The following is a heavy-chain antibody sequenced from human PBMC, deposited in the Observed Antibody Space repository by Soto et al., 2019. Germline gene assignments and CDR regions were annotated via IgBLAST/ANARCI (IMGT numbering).Heavy chain of an antibody. CDR2: TYYRSKWYT. D-gene: IGHD2-2*01. CDR1: GDSVSNNGAA. CDR3: ARMANSTFDF. Sequence: QIQLQQSGPGLVKPSQTLSLTCAISGDSVSNNGAAWEWIRQSPTRGLEWLGRTYYRSKWYTEYTVSVKSRISISADKSKNQCSLQLSSVIPEDTAVYYCARMANSTFDFWGQGALVTVSS. J-gene: IGHJ4*02. V-gene: IGHV6-1*01.